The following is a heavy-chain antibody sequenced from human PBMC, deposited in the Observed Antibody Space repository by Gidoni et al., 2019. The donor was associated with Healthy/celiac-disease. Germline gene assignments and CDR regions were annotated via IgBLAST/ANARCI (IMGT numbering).Heavy chain of an antibody. J-gene: IGHJ4*02. V-gene: IGHV3-30*18. Sequence: QVQLVESGGGVVQPGRSLRLSCAASGFTFSSYGMHWVRQAPGKGLEWGAVISYDGSNKYYADSVKGRFTISRDNSKNTLYLQMNSLRAEDTAVYYCAKDGYYYDSSGYHDYWGQGTLVTVSS. CDR3: AKDGYYYDSSGYHDY. CDR2: ISYDGSNK. D-gene: IGHD3-22*01. CDR1: GFTFSSYG.